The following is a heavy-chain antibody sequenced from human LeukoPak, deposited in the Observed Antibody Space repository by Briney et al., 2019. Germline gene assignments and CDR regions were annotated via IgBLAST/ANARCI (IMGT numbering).Heavy chain of an antibody. J-gene: IGHJ4*02. V-gene: IGHV4-61*02. CDR2: IYTSGST. Sequence: PSETLSLTCTVSGGSISSGGYYWSWIRQPAGKGLEWIGRIYTSGSTNYNPSLKSRFTMSVDTSKNQFSLKLSSVTAAGTAVYYCARQGGATSPLLYWGQGTLVTVSS. CDR3: ARQGGATSPLLY. D-gene: IGHD1-26*01. CDR1: GGSISSGGYY.